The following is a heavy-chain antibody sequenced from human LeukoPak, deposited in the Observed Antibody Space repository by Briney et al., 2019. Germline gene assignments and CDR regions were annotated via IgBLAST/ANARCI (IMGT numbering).Heavy chain of an antibody. CDR3: VRGWVYYYGSGRYNWFDP. CDR2: INPNSGGT. Sequence: ASVKVSCKASGYTFTGYYMHWVRQAPGQGLEWMGWINPNSGGTNYAQKFQGRVTMTRDTSASTAYMELSSLRSEDTAVYYCVRGWVYYYGSGRYNWFDPWGQGTLVTVSS. CDR1: GYTFTGYY. J-gene: IGHJ5*02. V-gene: IGHV1-2*02. D-gene: IGHD3-10*01.